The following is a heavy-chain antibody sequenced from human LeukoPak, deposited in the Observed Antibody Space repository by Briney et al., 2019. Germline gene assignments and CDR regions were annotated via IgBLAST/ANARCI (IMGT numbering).Heavy chain of an antibody. CDR3: ARVYTKSLDY. Sequence: GGSLRLSCTASGFTFSSYSMNWVRQTPGKGLEWVSSISSSSSYIYYADSVKGRFTISRDNAKNSLYLQMNSLRAEDTAVYYCARVYTKSLDYWGQGTLVTVSS. CDR2: ISSSSSYI. J-gene: IGHJ4*02. V-gene: IGHV3-21*01. D-gene: IGHD2-2*02. CDR1: GFTFSSYS.